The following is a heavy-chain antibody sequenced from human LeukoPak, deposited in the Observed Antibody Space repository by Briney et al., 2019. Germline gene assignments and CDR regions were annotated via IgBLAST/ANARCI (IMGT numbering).Heavy chain of an antibody. Sequence: SETLSLTCTVSGGSISSYYWSWIRQPPGKGLEWIGYIYYSGSTNYNPSLKSRVTISVDTSKNQFSLKLSSVTAADTAVYYCARGPGDYNWYFDLWGRGTLVTVSS. CDR2: IYYSGST. J-gene: IGHJ2*01. V-gene: IGHV4-59*01. CDR3: ARGPGDYNWYFDL. D-gene: IGHD4-17*01. CDR1: GGSISSYY.